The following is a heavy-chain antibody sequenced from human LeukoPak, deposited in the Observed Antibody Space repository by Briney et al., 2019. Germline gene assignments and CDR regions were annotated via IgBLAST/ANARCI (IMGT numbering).Heavy chain of an antibody. Sequence: SETLSLTCAVSGGSISSSNWWSWVRQPPGKGLEWIGEIYHSGSTNYNPSLKSRVTISVDKSKNQFSLKLSSVTAADTAVYYCARGGLSTVTTTRASGNYYYYGMDVWGQGTTVTVSS. D-gene: IGHD4-11*01. CDR2: IYHSGST. J-gene: IGHJ6*02. CDR3: ARGGLSTVTTTRASGNYYYYGMDV. CDR1: GGSISSSNW. V-gene: IGHV4-4*02.